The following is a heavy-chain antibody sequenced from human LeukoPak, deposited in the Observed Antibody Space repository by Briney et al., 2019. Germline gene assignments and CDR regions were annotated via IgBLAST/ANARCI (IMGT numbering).Heavy chain of an antibody. V-gene: IGHV1-69*13. CDR1: GGTFSSYA. Sequence: SVKVSCKASGGTFSSYAISWVRQAPGRGLEWMGGIIPIFGTANYAQKFQGRVTITADESTSTAYMELSSLRSEDTAVYYCAREPIVVVPAADSVYYYYGMDVWGQGTTVTVSS. CDR2: IIPIFGTA. D-gene: IGHD2-2*01. CDR3: AREPIVVVPAADSVYYYYGMDV. J-gene: IGHJ6*02.